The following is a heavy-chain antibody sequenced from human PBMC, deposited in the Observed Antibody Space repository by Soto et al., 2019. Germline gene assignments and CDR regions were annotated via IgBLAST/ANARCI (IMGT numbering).Heavy chain of an antibody. CDR2: ISGSGGST. Sequence: TGGSLRLSCAASGFTSSSYAMSWVRQAPGKGLEWVSAISGSGGSTYYADSVKGRFTISRDNSKNTLYLQMNSLRAEDTAVYYCAPPLLGGYYFDYWGQGTLVTVSA. J-gene: IGHJ4*02. D-gene: IGHD3-16*01. V-gene: IGHV3-23*01. CDR1: GFTSSSYA. CDR3: APPLLGGYYFDY.